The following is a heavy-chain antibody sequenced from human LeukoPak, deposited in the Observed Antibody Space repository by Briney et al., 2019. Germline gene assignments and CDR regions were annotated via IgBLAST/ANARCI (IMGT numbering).Heavy chain of an antibody. CDR1: GFTFSSYS. V-gene: IGHV3-21*01. D-gene: IGHD1-20*01. CDR3: ARRYNWNRYFDY. Sequence: GGSLRLSCAASGFTFSSYSMNWVRQAPGKGLEWVSSISSSSSYIYYADSVKGRFTISRDNAKNSLYLQMNRLRAEDTAVYYCARRYNWNRYFDYWGQGTLVTVSS. CDR2: ISSSSSYI. J-gene: IGHJ4*02.